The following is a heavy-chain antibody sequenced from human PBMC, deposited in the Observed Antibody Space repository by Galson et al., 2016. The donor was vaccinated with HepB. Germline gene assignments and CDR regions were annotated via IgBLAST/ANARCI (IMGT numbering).Heavy chain of an antibody. D-gene: IGHD6-6*01. CDR3: ARELVRSAFDL. CDR2: ISSSVSTI. V-gene: IGHV3-48*02. J-gene: IGHJ3*01. CDR1: GLTLTTSG. Sequence: SLRLSCAASGLTLTTSGLNWVRQAPGKGLEWVSYISSSVSTIYYADPVMGRFTISRDNTKNSVYLQMNNLRDEDTAVYYWARELVRSAFDLWGQGTMVTVSS.